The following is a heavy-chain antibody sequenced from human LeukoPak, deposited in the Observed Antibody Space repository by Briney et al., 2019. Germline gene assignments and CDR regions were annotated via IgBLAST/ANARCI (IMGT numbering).Heavy chain of an antibody. V-gene: IGHV3-64D*09. CDR1: GFTFSSYA. CDR3: ASQVRGDLISYGMDV. CDR2: INSNGGTT. J-gene: IGHJ6*02. D-gene: IGHD3-10*01. Sequence: GGSLRLSCSASGFTFSSYAMHWVRQAPGKGLEYVSAINSNGGTTYYSDSVKGRFTISRDNSKNTLYLQMSSLRAEDTAVYYCASQVRGDLISYGMDVWGQGTTVTVTS.